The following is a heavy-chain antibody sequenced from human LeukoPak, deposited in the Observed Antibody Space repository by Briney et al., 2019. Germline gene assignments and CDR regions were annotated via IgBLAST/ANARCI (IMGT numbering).Heavy chain of an antibody. D-gene: IGHD6-13*01. Sequence: GGSLRLSCAASGFTFSSYSMNWVRQAPGKGLEWVSSISSSSSYIYYADSVKSRFTISRDNAKNSLYLQMNSLRAEDTAVYYCARVGSWSTKNWFDPWGQGTLVTVSS. CDR3: ARVGSWSTKNWFDP. J-gene: IGHJ5*02. CDR2: ISSSSSYI. CDR1: GFTFSSYS. V-gene: IGHV3-21*01.